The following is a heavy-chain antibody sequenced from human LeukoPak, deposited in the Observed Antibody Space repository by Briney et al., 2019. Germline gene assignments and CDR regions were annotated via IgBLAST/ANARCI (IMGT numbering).Heavy chain of an antibody. CDR3: ARRLLGPMDV. CDR2: ISSSSITI. D-gene: IGHD2/OR15-2a*01. J-gene: IGHJ6*02. CDR1: GFTFSSYN. V-gene: IGHV3-48*02. Sequence: PGGSLRLSCAASGFTFSSYNMNWVRQAPGNRLEWVSYISSSSITIHYADSVKRRFTISRDNSKNSLYLQMNSLRDEDTAVYYCARRLLGPMDVWGQGTTVTVSS.